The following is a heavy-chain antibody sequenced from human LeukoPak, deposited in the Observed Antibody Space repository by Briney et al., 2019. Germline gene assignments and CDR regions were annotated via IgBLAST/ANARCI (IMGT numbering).Heavy chain of an antibody. CDR2: IYYSGST. Sequence: SETLSLTCTVSGVSISSYYWTWIRQPPGEGLEWIGYIYYSGSTNYNPSLKSRVTISVDTSKNQFSLKLSSVTAADTAVYYCARALQPGVYAFDIWGQRTMVTVSS. CDR1: GVSISSYY. J-gene: IGHJ3*02. V-gene: IGHV4-59*01. CDR3: ARALQPGVYAFDI. D-gene: IGHD6-13*01.